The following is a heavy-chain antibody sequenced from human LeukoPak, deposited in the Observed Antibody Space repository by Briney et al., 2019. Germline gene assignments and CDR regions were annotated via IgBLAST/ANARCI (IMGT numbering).Heavy chain of an antibody. CDR2: ISSSGSTI. CDR3: ARDSVINYDFWSGPVGY. Sequence: LSLTCTVSGGSISSSSYYWGWIRQPPGKGLEWVSYISSSGSTIYYADSVKGRFTISRDNAKNSLYLQMNSLRAEDTAVYYCARDSVINYDFWSGPVGYWGQGTLVTVSS. V-gene: IGHV3-11*04. D-gene: IGHD3-3*01. J-gene: IGHJ4*02. CDR1: GGSISSSSYY.